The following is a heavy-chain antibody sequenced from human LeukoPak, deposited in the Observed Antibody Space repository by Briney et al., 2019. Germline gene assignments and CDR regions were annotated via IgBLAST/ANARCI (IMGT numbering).Heavy chain of an antibody. CDR2: ISSSGSTI. CDR3: AELGITMIGGV. Sequence: GGSLRLSCVASGFTFRLFGMHWVRQAPGKGLEWVSYISSSGSTIYYADSVKGRFTISRDNAKNSLYLQMNSLRAEDTAVYYCAELGITMIGGVWGKGTTVTISS. J-gene: IGHJ6*04. D-gene: IGHD3-10*02. CDR1: GFTFRLFG. V-gene: IGHV3-48*03.